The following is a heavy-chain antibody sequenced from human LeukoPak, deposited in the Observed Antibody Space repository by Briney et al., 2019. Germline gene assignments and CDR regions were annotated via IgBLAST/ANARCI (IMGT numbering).Heavy chain of an antibody. CDR2: IWNDGSDK. CDR3: AKDAQRGFDYSNSLES. J-gene: IGHJ4*02. V-gene: IGHV3-33*06. Sequence: GGSLRLSCVTSGFTFSHYAMHWVRQAPGKGPEWVAVIWNDGSDKYYGDSVKGRFTISRDNAKKTVYLQMNSLRVEETAVYYCAKDAQRGFDYSNSLESWGQGALVTVSS. D-gene: IGHD4-11*01. CDR1: GFTFSHYA.